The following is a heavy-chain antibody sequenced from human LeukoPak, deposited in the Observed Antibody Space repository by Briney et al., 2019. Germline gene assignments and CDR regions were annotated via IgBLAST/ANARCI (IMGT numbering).Heavy chain of an antibody. V-gene: IGHV1-69*13. Sequence: ASVKVSCKAFGGTFSSYAISWVRQGPGQGLEWMGGIIPIFGTANYAQKFQGRVTITADESTSTAYMELSSLRSEDTAVYYCARVSGSGSPFDYWGQGTLVTVSS. J-gene: IGHJ4*02. CDR1: GGTFSSYA. CDR3: ARVSGSGSPFDY. CDR2: IIPIFGTA. D-gene: IGHD2-15*01.